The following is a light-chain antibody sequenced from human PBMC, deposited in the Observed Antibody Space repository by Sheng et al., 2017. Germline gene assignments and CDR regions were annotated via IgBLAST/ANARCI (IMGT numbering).Light chain of an antibody. CDR1: QSVSSY. CDR3: QQRSNWPPIT. J-gene: IGKJ5*01. Sequence: EIVMTQSPATLPVSPGEGATLSCRASQSVSSYLAWYQQKPGQAPRLLIYDASNRATGIPARFSGSGSGTDFTLTISSLEPEDFAVYYCQQRSNWPPITFGQGTRLEIK. V-gene: IGKV3-11*01. CDR2: DAS.